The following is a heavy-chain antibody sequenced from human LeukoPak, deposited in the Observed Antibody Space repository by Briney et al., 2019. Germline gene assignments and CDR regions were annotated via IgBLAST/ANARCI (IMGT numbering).Heavy chain of an antibody. CDR2: INNNNNP. D-gene: IGHD6-25*01. CDR1: GFTVTRYA. J-gene: IGHJ4*02. CDR3: AKDHPSSGWPAFES. V-gene: IGHV3-23*05. Sequence: GWCLRFSCAATGFTVTRYAMSWVRQAPGVRPYWVAAINNNNNPYYADSVRGRFTISRDTSGNTLYLQMNNLRAGDTAIYYCAKDHPSSGWPAFESWGQGTLVTVSS.